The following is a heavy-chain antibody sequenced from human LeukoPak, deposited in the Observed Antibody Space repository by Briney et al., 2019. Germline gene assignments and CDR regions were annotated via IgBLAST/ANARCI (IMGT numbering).Heavy chain of an antibody. CDR2: ISGSGGST. CDR1: GFTFSGYA. V-gene: IGHV3-23*01. Sequence: PGGSLRLSCAASGFTFSGYAMSWVRQAPGKELEWVSAISGSGGSTYYADSVKGRFTISRDNSKNTLYLQMNSLRAEDTAVYYCAKELRITMVRGVSYGMDVWGQGTTVTVSS. J-gene: IGHJ6*02. CDR3: AKELRITMVRGVSYGMDV. D-gene: IGHD3-10*01.